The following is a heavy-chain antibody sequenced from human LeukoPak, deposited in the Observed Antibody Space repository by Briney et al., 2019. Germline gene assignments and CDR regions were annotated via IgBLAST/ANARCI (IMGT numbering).Heavy chain of an antibody. V-gene: IGHV3-66*01. CDR2: IYSGGST. D-gene: IGHD3-10*01. J-gene: IGHJ6*03. CDR3: ARDRVTMVRGVIDQNYYYYYMDV. Sequence: GGSLRLSCAASGFTVSSNYMSWVRQAPGKGLEWVSVIYSGGSTYYADSVKGRFTISRDNSKNTLYLQMNSLRAEDTAVYYCARDRVTMVRGVIDQNYYYYYMDVWGKGTTVTISS. CDR1: GFTVSSNY.